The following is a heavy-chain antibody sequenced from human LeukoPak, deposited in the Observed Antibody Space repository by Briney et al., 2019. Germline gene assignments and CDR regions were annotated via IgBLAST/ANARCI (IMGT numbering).Heavy chain of an antibody. D-gene: IGHD3-3*01. Sequence: GGSLRLSCVASGFVFSSYCMTWVRQAPGKGLEWVANIKQDGSGKYYVDSVKGRFTISRDNTKNSLYLQMNSLRAEDTAAYYCARDQGDFWSGHVGWFDPWGQGTLVTVSS. V-gene: IGHV3-7*05. CDR2: IKQDGSGK. CDR3: ARDQGDFWSGHVGWFDP. J-gene: IGHJ5*02. CDR1: GFVFSSYC.